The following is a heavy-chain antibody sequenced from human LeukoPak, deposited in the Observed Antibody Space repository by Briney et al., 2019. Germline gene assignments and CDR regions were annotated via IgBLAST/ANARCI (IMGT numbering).Heavy chain of an antibody. Sequence: SETLSLTCTVSGGSVSSFYWSWIRQPLGKGLEWIGNIYYSGSTNYNPSLKSRVTISVDTSKNQFSLKQSSVTAADTAVYYCARSYSSYYYYMDVWGKGTTVTVSS. V-gene: IGHV4-59*02. CDR1: GGSVSSFY. D-gene: IGHD4-11*01. CDR2: IYYSGST. J-gene: IGHJ6*03. CDR3: ARSYSSYYYYMDV.